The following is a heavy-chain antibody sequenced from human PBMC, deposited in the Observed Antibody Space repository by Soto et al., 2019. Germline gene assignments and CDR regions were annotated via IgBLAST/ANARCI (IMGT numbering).Heavy chain of an antibody. J-gene: IGHJ5*02. CDR3: ARGGGECSRTSCYNEIPPAWFGP. CDR2: IPYDGSTK. Sequence: GGSLRLSCAASGFTFSAYAMHWVRQAPGKGLEWLAVIPYDGSTKFYADTVKGRFTISRGNSKNTLYLQMNSLRAEDSGIYYCARGGGECSRTSCYNEIPPAWFGPWGQGALVTVSS. D-gene: IGHD2-2*02. CDR1: GFTFSAYA. V-gene: IGHV3-30-3*01.